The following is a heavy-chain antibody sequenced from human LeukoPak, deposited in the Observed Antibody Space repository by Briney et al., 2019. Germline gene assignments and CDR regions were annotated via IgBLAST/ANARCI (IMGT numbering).Heavy chain of an antibody. J-gene: IGHJ3*02. Sequence: GSLRLSCAASGFTFSSYSMNWIRQPPGKGLEWIGEINHSGSTNYNPSLKSRVTISVDTSKNQFSLKLSSVTAADTAVYYCAINYGGYEAVGDAFDIWGQGTMVTVSS. CDR2: INHSGST. V-gene: IGHV4-34*08. D-gene: IGHD5-12*01. CDR3: AINYGGYEAVGDAFDI. CDR1: GFTFSSYS.